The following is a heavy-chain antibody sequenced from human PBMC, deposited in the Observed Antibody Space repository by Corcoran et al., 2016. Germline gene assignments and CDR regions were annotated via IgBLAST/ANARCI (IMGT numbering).Heavy chain of an antibody. CDR1: GYIFTTYW. Sequence: EVQLVQSGAEVKKPGESLKIPCKAPGYIFTTYWFGWVRNMPGKGLEWRWIIYPGASETRYSPSFQGPVTISADKSITTSYRQWSSPKASDSAMYFGARYDSGCAIFDFWGQGTLVTVSS. D-gene: IGHD3-10*01. J-gene: IGHJ4*02. CDR3: ARYDSGCAIFDF. V-gene: IGHV5-51*01. CDR2: IYPGASET.